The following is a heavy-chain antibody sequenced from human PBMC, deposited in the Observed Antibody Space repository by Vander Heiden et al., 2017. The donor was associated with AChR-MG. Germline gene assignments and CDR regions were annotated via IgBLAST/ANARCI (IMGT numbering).Heavy chain of an antibody. Sequence: QVQLVQSGAEVKKPGSSVKVSCKASGGPFSSYAISWLRQAPGQGLEWMGGIIPIFGTANYAQKFQGRVTITADKSTSTAYMELSSLRSEDTAVYYCARGFTMVQGGDPRGDAFDIWGQGTMVTVSS. V-gene: IGHV1-69*06. CDR2: IIPIFGTA. CDR3: ARGFTMVQGGDPRGDAFDI. D-gene: IGHD3-10*01. J-gene: IGHJ3*02. CDR1: GGPFSSYA.